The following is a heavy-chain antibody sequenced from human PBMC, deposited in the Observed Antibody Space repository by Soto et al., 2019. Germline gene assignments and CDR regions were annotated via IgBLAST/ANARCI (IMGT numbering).Heavy chain of an antibody. V-gene: IGHV4-59*01. D-gene: IGHD1-1*01. J-gene: IGHJ4*02. Sequence: PSETLSLTCTVSGGSIIHYYWTWIRQPPGKGLEWMGYIYYSGTTTNYNPSLKSRVTLSVDNSKNAVYLQMNSLGAEDTAVFYCAKQESDWNDHFDYWGQGTLVTVS. CDR1: GGSIIHYY. CDR3: AKQESDWNDHFDY. CDR2: IYYSGTTT.